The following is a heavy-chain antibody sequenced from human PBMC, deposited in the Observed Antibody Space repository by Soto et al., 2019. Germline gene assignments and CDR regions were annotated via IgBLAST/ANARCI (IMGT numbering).Heavy chain of an antibody. CDR1: GGTFSSYA. J-gene: IGHJ6*02. D-gene: IGHD2-15*01. CDR3: ARDRGYDAHDYYYNAMDV. V-gene: IGHV1-69*01. Sequence: QVQLVQSGAEVKKPGSSVKVSCKASGGTFSSYALSWVRQAPGQGLEWMGGIIPSFATANYAQKFQGRVTITADESTSTDYMEVSSLRSEDTAVYYCARDRGYDAHDYYYNAMDVWGQGTMVTVSS. CDR2: IIPSFATA.